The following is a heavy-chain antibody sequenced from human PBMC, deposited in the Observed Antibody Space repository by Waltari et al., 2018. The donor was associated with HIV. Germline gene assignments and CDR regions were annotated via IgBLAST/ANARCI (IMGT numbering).Heavy chain of an antibody. Sequence: QVQLVESGGGVVQPGRSLRRSCAASGFTFISYGMHWVRQAPGKGLEWVAVIWYDGSNKYYADAVKGRFSISRDNSKNTLYLQMNSLRAEDTAVYFCARRGVLTYYYTMDVWGQGTTVTVSS. CDR3: ARRGVLTYYYTMDV. D-gene: IGHD3-10*01. CDR1: GFTFISYG. J-gene: IGHJ6*02. V-gene: IGHV3-33*01. CDR2: IWYDGSNK.